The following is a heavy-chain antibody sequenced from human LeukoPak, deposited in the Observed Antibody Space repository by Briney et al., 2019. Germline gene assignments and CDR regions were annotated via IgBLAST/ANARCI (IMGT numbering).Heavy chain of an antibody. V-gene: IGHV4-39*07. CDR2: IYYSGST. CDR1: GGSISSSSYY. Sequence: SETLSLTCTVSGGSISSSSYYWGWIRQPPGKGLEWIGGIYYSGSTYYNPSLKSRVTISVDTSKNQFSLKLSSVTAADTAVYYCARVGYGSGSSTNYYYYYMDVWGKGTTVTVSS. CDR3: ARVGYGSGSSTNYYYYYMDV. D-gene: IGHD3-10*01. J-gene: IGHJ6*03.